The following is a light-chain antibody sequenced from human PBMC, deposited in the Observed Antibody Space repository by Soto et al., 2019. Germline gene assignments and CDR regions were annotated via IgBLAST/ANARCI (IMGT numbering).Light chain of an antibody. CDR2: EAS. CDR1: QSISDS. CDR3: QQYNGYWT. J-gene: IGKJ1*01. V-gene: IGKV1-5*03. Sequence: DIQMTQSPSTLSASVGDRVTITCRASQSISDSLAWYQQKPGKAPKLLIYEASTLKSGVQSRFSGSRYGTEYTLTISSLQPDDFAIDYCQQYNGYWTFGQGTKVEIK.